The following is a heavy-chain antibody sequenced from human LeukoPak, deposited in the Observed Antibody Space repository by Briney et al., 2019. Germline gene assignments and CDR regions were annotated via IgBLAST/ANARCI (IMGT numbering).Heavy chain of an antibody. V-gene: IGHV3-23*01. D-gene: IGHD6-19*01. Sequence: GGSLRLSCAASGFTFGSYAMSWVRQAPGKGLEWVSAISGSGDSTYYADSVQGRFTISRDNFKNTLYLQMNSLRAEDTAVYYCAKDKSQWLVGTLGYWGQGTLVTVSS. CDR2: ISGSGDST. CDR3: AKDKSQWLVGTLGY. CDR1: GFTFGSYA. J-gene: IGHJ4*02.